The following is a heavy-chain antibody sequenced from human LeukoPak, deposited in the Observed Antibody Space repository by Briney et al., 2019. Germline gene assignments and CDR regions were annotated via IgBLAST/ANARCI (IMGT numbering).Heavy chain of an antibody. Sequence: SETLSLTCTVSGGSISSYYWSWIRQPAGKGLEWIGRIYTSGSTNYNPSLKSRVTMSVDTSKNQFSLKLSSVTAADTAVYYCARDRGDIAPDRPRFDPWGQGTLVTVSS. D-gene: IGHD6-13*01. J-gene: IGHJ5*02. CDR2: IYTSGST. CDR3: ARDRGDIAPDRPRFDP. V-gene: IGHV4-4*07. CDR1: GGSISSYY.